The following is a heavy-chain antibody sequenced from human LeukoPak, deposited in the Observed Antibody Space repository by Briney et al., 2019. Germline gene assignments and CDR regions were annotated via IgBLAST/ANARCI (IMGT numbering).Heavy chain of an antibody. CDR1: GGSISSSNFY. J-gene: IGHJ4*02. D-gene: IGHD4-11*01. Sequence: SETLSLTCTVSGGSISSSNFYWGWIRQPPGKGLERIGSIHYSGRTYYNPSLKSRVAISIDTSKNQFSLKLSSVTAADTAVYYCARGTVTTMAYYFDYWGQGTLVTVSS. V-gene: IGHV4-39*01. CDR2: IHYSGRT. CDR3: ARGTVTTMAYYFDY.